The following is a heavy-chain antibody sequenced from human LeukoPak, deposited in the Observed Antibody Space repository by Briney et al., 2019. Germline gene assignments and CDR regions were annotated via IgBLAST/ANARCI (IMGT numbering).Heavy chain of an antibody. CDR2: IYYSGST. CDR1: GGSISSSSYY. D-gene: IGHD5-12*01. Sequence: SETLSLTCTVSGGSISSSSYYWGWIRQPPGKGLEWIGSIYYSGSTYYNPSLKSRVTISVDTSKNQFSLKLSSVTAADTAVYYCTRDSSWYDWFYDYWGQGTLVTVSS. CDR3: TRDSSWYDWFYDY. V-gene: IGHV4-39*07. J-gene: IGHJ4*01.